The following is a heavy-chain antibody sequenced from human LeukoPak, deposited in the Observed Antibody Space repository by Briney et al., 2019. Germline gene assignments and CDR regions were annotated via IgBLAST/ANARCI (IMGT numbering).Heavy chain of an antibody. Sequence: GGSLRLSCAASGFTFSSYWMHWVRQAPGKGLVWVSYINNDGSDTSYADSVKGRFTISRDNAKNTLYLQMNSLRAEDTAVYYCARDRPHNWFDPWGQGTLVTVSS. J-gene: IGHJ5*02. CDR3: ARDRPHNWFDP. V-gene: IGHV3-74*01. CDR2: INNDGSDT. CDR1: GFTFSSYW. D-gene: IGHD6-6*01.